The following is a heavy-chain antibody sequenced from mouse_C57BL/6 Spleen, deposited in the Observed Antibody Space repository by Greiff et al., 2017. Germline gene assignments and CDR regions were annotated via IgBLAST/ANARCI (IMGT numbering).Heavy chain of an antibody. J-gene: IGHJ2*01. CDR1: GYAFSGYW. CDR3: ARSGDYSNYFDY. CDR2: IYTGDGDT. Sequence: QVQLKESGAELVKPGASVKISCKASGYAFSGYWMNWVKQRPGKGLEWIGQIYTGDGDTNYNGKFKGKATLTADKSSSTAYMQLSSLTSEDSAVYFCARSGDYSNYFDYWGQGTTLTVSS. D-gene: IGHD2-5*01. V-gene: IGHV1-80*01.